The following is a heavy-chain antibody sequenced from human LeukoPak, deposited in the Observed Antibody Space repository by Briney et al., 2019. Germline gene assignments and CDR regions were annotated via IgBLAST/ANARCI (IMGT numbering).Heavy chain of an antibody. CDR2: IKQDGSEK. V-gene: IGHV3-7*01. J-gene: IGHJ4*02. Sequence: GGSLRLSCAASGFTFSSYWMSWVRQAPGKGLEWVANIKQDGSEKYYVDSVKGRFTISRDNAKNSLYLQMNSLRAEDKAVYYCAREDLEWLSFIDYWGQGTLVTVSS. CDR3: AREDLEWLSFIDY. CDR1: GFTFSSYW. D-gene: IGHD3-3*01.